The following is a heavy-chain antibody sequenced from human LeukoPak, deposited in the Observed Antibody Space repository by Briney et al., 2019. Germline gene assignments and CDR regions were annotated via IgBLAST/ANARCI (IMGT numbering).Heavy chain of an antibody. Sequence: GASVKVSCKASGYTFTSYGISWVRQAPGQGLEWMGWISAYNGNTNYAQKLQGRVTMTTDTYTSTAYMELRSLRSDDTAVYYCARSRPIAARGSYWFDPWGQGTLVTVSS. J-gene: IGHJ5*02. CDR1: GYTFTSYG. CDR3: ARSRPIAARGSYWFDP. CDR2: ISAYNGNT. D-gene: IGHD6-6*01. V-gene: IGHV1-18*01.